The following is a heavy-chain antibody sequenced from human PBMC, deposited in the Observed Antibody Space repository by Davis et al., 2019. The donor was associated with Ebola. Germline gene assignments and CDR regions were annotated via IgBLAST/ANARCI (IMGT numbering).Heavy chain of an antibody. CDR3: AKDSIFGVVLAPDAFDI. Sequence: GGSLRPSCAAPGFTFSSYAMSWVRQAPGKGLEWVSAISGSGDRTSYADSVKGRFTLSRDNSKNTLYLQMNSLRAEDTAVYYCAKDSIFGVVLAPDAFDIWGQGTMVTVSS. CDR2: ISGSGDRT. V-gene: IGHV3-23*01. CDR1: GFTFSSYA. D-gene: IGHD3-3*01. J-gene: IGHJ3*02.